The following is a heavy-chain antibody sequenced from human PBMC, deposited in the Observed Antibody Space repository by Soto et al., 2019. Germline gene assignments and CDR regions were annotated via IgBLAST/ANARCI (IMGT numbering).Heavy chain of an antibody. CDR1: GDSVSSNSAT. CDR3: ARERGFLSEALDI. J-gene: IGHJ3*02. CDR2: TYYRSQWHN. V-gene: IGHV6-1*01. D-gene: IGHD3-10*01. Sequence: SQTLSLTCGISGDSVSSNSATWNWIRQSPSRGLEWLGRTYYRSQWHNEYEESVKSRITINPDTSTNQFSLQLSSMSPEDTAVYYCARERGFLSEALDIWGRGTMVTVSS.